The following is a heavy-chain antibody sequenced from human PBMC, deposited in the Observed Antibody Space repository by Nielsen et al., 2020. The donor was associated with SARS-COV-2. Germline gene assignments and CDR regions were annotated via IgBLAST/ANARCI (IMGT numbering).Heavy chain of an antibody. CDR2: ISHDGRNK. CDR3: AKDPRNGLVRGVIIDY. V-gene: IGHV3-30*18. Sequence: GGSLRLSCAASGFTFSNYGMHGVRHAPGKGPERVAVISHDGRNKYYADPVKGRFTISRDNSKNPLYLQLNSLRAEDTAVYYCAKDPRNGLVRGVIIDYWGQGTLVTVSS. J-gene: IGHJ4*02. D-gene: IGHD3-10*01. CDR1: GFTFSNYG.